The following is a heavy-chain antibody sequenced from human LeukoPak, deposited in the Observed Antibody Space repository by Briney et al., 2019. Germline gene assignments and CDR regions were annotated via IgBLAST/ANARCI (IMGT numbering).Heavy chain of an antibody. J-gene: IGHJ4*02. Sequence: PSQTLSLTCTVSGGSISSGDYYWSWIRQPPGKGLEWIGYIYYSGSTYYNPSLKSRVTISVDTSKNQFSLKLSSVTAADTAVYYCARVGCSGGSCYLSDYWGQGTLVTVSS. CDR1: GGSISSGDYY. CDR2: IYYSGST. D-gene: IGHD2-15*01. CDR3: ARVGCSGGSCYLSDY. V-gene: IGHV4-30-4*01.